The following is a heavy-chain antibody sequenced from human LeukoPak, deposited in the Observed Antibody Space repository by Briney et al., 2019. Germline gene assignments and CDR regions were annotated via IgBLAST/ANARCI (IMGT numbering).Heavy chain of an antibody. V-gene: IGHV4-34*01. CDR3: ARRRGYSGYSTGY. J-gene: IGHJ4*02. Sequence: SETLSLTFAVYGGSFSGYYWSWIRQPPGKGLEWIGEINHSGSTNYNPSLKSRVTISVDTSKNQFSLKLSSVTAADTAVYYCARRRGYSGYSTGYWGQGTLVTVSS. D-gene: IGHD5-12*01. CDR2: INHSGST. CDR1: GGSFSGYY.